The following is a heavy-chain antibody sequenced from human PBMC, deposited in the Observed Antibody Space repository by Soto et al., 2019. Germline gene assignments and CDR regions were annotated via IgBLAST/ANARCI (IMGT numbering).Heavy chain of an antibody. D-gene: IGHD2-15*01. J-gene: IGHJ4*02. Sequence: QLQLQESGSGLVKPSQTLSLTCAVSGGSISSGGYSWSWIRQPPGKGLEWIGYIYHSGSTYYNPSLKSRVTILVDMSKNPFSLKLSSVTAAVTAVYYCARGEVVALGYWGQGPLVTVSS. CDR2: IYHSGST. CDR1: GGSISSGGYS. CDR3: ARGEVVALGY. V-gene: IGHV4-30-2*01.